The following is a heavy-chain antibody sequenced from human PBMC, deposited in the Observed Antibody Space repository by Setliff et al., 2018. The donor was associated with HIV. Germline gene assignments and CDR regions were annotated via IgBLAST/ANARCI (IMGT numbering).Heavy chain of an antibody. CDR3: ASQDYDFWSGYYTWNY. Sequence: SETLSLTCTVYGGFIKNSNYYWGWIRQPPGKGLEWIGNIHYSGSTYYNPSLKSRVTISVDTSKNQFSLKLSSVTAADTAVYYCASQDYDFWSGYYTWNYWGQGTLVTVSS. V-gene: IGHV4-39*01. CDR2: IHYSGST. D-gene: IGHD3-3*01. CDR1: GGFIKNSNYY. J-gene: IGHJ4*02.